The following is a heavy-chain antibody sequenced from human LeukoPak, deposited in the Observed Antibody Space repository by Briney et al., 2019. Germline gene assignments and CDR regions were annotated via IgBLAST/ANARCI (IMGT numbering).Heavy chain of an antibody. CDR3: ARQAASWLYNMDY. J-gene: IGHJ4*02. CDR2: ISWNSGSI. D-gene: IGHD1-14*01. V-gene: IGHV3-9*01. CDR1: GFTFDDYA. Sequence: PGGSLRLSCAAAGFTFDDYAMRWGRHAPGEGLEWVSGISWNSGSIGYADSVKGRFTISRDNAKNSLYLQMNSLRAEDTALYYCARQAASWLYNMDYWGQGTLVTVSS.